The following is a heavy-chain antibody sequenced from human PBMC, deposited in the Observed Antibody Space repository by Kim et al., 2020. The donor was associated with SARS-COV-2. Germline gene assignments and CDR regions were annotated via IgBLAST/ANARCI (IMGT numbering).Heavy chain of an antibody. Sequence: GGSLRLSCAASGFTFSSYAMSWVRQAPGKGLEWVSAISGSGGSTYYADSVKGRFTISRDNSKNTLYLQMNSLRAEDTAVYYCASNGGLLWFGESKLYNWFDPWGQGTLVTVSS. CDR2: ISGSGGST. CDR1: GFTFSSYA. J-gene: IGHJ5*02. D-gene: IGHD3-10*01. CDR3: ASNGGLLWFGESKLYNWFDP. V-gene: IGHV3-23*01.